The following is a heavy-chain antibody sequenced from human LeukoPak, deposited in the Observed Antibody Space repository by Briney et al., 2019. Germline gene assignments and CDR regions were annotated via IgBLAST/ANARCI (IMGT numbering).Heavy chain of an antibody. J-gene: IGHJ4*02. CDR1: GFTFSSYA. Sequence: GGSLRLSCAASGFTFSSYAMSWVRQAPGKGLEWVSAISGSGGSTYYADSVKGRFTISRDNSKNTLYLQMNSLRAEDTAVYYCAKDQGNYDFWSGFGSFDYWGQGTLVTVSS. V-gene: IGHV3-23*01. CDR3: AKDQGNYDFWSGFGSFDY. CDR2: ISGSGGST. D-gene: IGHD3-3*01.